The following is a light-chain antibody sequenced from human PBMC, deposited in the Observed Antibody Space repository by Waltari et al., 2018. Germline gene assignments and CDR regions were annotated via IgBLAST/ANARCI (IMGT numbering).Light chain of an antibody. J-gene: IGLJ2*01. CDR2: GKN. V-gene: IGLV3-19*01. CDR3: SSRDSSASHVL. CDR1: RLRTSY. Sequence: SSELTQDPAVSVALGQTVRNQCQGARLRTSYASWYQQKSGQAPILVLFGKNKRPSGIPDRFSGYNSETTTSLTITGAQAEDEADYYCSSRDSSASHVLFAGGTKLTVL.